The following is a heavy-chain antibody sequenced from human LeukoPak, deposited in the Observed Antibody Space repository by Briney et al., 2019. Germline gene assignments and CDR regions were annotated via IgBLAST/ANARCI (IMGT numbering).Heavy chain of an antibody. CDR1: GFTFDDYA. Sequence: PGRSLRLSCAASGFTFDDYAMHWVRQAPGKGLEWVSGISWNSGSIGYADSVKGRFTISRDNAKNSLYLQMNSLRAEDTAVYYCAREGYSYGPFDYWGQGTQVTVSS. CDR2: ISWNSGSI. J-gene: IGHJ4*02. V-gene: IGHV3-9*01. CDR3: AREGYSYGPFDY. D-gene: IGHD5-18*01.